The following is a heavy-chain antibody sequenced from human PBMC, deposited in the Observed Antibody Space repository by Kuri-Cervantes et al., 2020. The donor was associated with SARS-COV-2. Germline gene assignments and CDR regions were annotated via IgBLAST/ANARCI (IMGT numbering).Heavy chain of an antibody. J-gene: IGHJ4*02. CDR2: ISYDGSNK. D-gene: IGHD6-19*01. CDR1: GFTFSSYA. V-gene: IGHV3-30-3*01. CDR3: AREIAVAGFDY. Sequence: GGSLRLSCAASGFTFSSYAMHWVRQAPGKGLEWVAVISYDGSNKYYADSVKGRFTISRDNSKNTLYLQMNSLRAEDTAVNYCAREIAVAGFDYWGQGTLVTVSS.